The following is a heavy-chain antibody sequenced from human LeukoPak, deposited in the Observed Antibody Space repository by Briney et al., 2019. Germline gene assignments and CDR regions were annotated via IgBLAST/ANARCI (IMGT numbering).Heavy chain of an antibody. D-gene: IGHD3-10*01. CDR2: IWYDGSNK. V-gene: IGHV3-33*01. J-gene: IGHJ3*02. CDR1: GFTFSSYG. CDR3: ASGPLWFGGIGDAFDI. Sequence: PGGSLRLSCAASGFTFSSYGMHWVRQAPGKGLEWVAVIWYDGSNKYYADSVKGRFTISRDDSKNTLYLRMNSLRAEDTAVYYCASGPLWFGGIGDAFDIWGQGTMVTVSS.